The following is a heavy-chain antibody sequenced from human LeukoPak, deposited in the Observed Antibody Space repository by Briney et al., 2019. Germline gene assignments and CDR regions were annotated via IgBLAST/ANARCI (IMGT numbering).Heavy chain of an antibody. V-gene: IGHV4-34*01. J-gene: IGHJ4*02. Sequence: PSETLSLTCAVYGGSFSGYYWSWIRQPPGKGLEWIGEINHSGSTNYNPSLKSRVTISVDTSKNQFSLTLSSVTAADTAVYYCARLASSFWDGRYYYDRKPRTYYFDYWGQGTLVTVSS. CDR1: GGSFSGYY. CDR3: ARLASSFWDGRYYYDRKPRTYYFDY. D-gene: IGHD3-22*01. CDR2: INHSGST.